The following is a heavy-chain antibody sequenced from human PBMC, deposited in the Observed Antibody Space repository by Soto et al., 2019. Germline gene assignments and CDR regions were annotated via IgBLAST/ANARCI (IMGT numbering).Heavy chain of an antibody. CDR3: AHKGYGAHPIDY. J-gene: IGHJ4*02. D-gene: IGHD4-17*01. CDR1: GFSLSTSGVG. Sequence: QITLKESGPTLVKPTQTLTLTCTFSGFSLSTSGVGVGWIRQPPGKALEWLAVIYWDDTKHSSPSLKSRLTTXKXXTKNQRDLTLTNMDPVDTATYYCAHKGYGAHPIDYWGQGPLVTFS. V-gene: IGHV2-5*02. CDR2: IYWDDTK.